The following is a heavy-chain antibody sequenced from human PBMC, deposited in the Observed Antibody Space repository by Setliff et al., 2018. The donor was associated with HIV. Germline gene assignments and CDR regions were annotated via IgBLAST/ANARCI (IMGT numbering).Heavy chain of an antibody. CDR3: SRFDHASIDY. D-gene: IGHD2-2*01. Sequence: SETLSLTCTVSGGSISSGNYYCNWIRQHPGKGLEWIGYIYYSGATYYNPSLKSRVTLSIDTSKNQFSLNLSSVTAADTAVYYCSRFDHASIDYWGQGTLVTVSS. J-gene: IGHJ4*02. CDR1: GGSISSGNYY. V-gene: IGHV4-31*03. CDR2: IYYSGAT.